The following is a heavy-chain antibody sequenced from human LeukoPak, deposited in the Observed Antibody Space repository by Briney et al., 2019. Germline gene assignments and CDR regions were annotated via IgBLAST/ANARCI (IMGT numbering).Heavy chain of an antibody. D-gene: IGHD3-9*01. CDR2: INHSGST. CDR1: GGSFSGYY. CDR3: ARHRPVLRYFDWSPWGSFDI. J-gene: IGHJ3*02. Sequence: SETLSLTCAVYGGSFSGYYWSWIRQPPGKRLEWIGEINHSGSTNYNPSLKSRVTISVDTSKNQFSLKLSSVTAADTAVYYCARHRPVLRYFDWSPWGSFDIWGQGTMVTVSS. V-gene: IGHV4-34*01.